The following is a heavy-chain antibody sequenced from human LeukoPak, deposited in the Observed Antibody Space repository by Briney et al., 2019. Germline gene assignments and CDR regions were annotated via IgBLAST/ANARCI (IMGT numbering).Heavy chain of an antibody. Sequence: GGSLRLSCAASGFTVSSNYMSWVRQAPGKGLEWVGFIKSTLHGGITEYAASVKGRFTISRDDSKSIAYLQMNSLKTEDTAVDCCTREVGAKSPNWGQGTLVTVSS. CDR2: IKSTLHGGIT. J-gene: IGHJ4*02. CDR1: GFTVSSNY. CDR3: TREVGAKSPN. V-gene: IGHV3-49*04. D-gene: IGHD4/OR15-4a*01.